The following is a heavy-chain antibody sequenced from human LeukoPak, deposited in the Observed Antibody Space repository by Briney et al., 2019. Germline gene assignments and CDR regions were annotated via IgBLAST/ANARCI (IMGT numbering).Heavy chain of an antibody. CDR1: GFLFRSSS. J-gene: IGHJ5*01. V-gene: IGHV3-30*02. CDR2: IRSDASNK. Sequence: GGSLTLSCEASGFLFRSSSMLWVRQAPGKGLEWVAFIRSDASNKFYSDSVKGRFTISRDNSKNSLFLQMHSLRPEDTAIYYWAKSRWLEPIDSWGQGTRVTVS. CDR3: AKSRWLEPIDS. D-gene: IGHD6-19*01.